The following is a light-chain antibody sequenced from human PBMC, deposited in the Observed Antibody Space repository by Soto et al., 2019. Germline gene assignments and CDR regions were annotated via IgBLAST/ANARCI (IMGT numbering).Light chain of an antibody. CDR1: SSNIGSFD. V-gene: IGLV1-47*01. CDR3: AAWDDSLSGRV. J-gene: IGLJ3*02. CDR2: RNY. Sequence: QSVLTQSPSASGTPGQRVTISCSGSSSNIGSFDVYWYQQLPGTAPKVLIYRNYQRPSGVPDRFSASKSGTSASLAISGLRSEDEAAYYCAAWDDSLSGRVFGGGTKLTVL.